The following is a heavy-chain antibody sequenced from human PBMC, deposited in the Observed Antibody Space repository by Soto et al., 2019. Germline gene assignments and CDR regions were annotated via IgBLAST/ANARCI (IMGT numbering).Heavy chain of an antibody. V-gene: IGHV3-30-3*01. Sequence: GGSLRLSCAASGFTFSSYAMHWVRQAPGKGLEWVAFISYAGSNKYYADSVKGRFTISRDNSKNTLYLQMNSLRAEDTAVYYCARDFGSTSGYWGQGTLVTVSS. CDR2: ISYAGSNK. J-gene: IGHJ4*02. D-gene: IGHD3-3*01. CDR1: GFTFSSYA. CDR3: ARDFGSTSGY.